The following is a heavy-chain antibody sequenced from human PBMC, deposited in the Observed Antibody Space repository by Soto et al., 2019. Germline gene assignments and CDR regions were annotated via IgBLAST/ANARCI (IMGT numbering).Heavy chain of an antibody. CDR3: ARGGGFDS. J-gene: IGHJ5*01. Sequence: QLQLHMSGSGLVKPSQTLSLTCTVSGASITYGAYSWSWIRQTPGKGLEWIGYINHLETTFYNPSFESRLTLSIDRTKNQFSLNLKSMSAADRAVYFCARGGGFDSWGQGTLVTVSS. CDR1: GASITYGAYS. CDR2: INHLETT. D-gene: IGHD4-17*01. V-gene: IGHV4-30-2*01.